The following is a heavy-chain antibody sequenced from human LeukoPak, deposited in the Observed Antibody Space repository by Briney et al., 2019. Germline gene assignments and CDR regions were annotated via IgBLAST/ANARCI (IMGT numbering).Heavy chain of an antibody. CDR3: AREPGPISPVDY. V-gene: IGHV4-30-2*01. CDR1: GGSICGTIYY. CDR2: IYHSGST. D-gene: IGHD2-21*01. Sequence: SQTLSLTCTVSGGSICGTIYYWSWIRQPPGKGLEWIGYIYHSGSTYYNPSLKSRVTISVDRSKNQFSLELTSVTAADTALYYCAREPGPISPVDYWGQGTLVTVSS. J-gene: IGHJ4*02.